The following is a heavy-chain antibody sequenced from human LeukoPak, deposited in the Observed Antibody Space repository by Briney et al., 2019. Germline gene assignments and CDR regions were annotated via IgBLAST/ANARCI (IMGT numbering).Heavy chain of an antibody. V-gene: IGHV1-18*01. CDR1: GYTFTSYG. CDR2: ISAYNGNT. D-gene: IGHD3-22*01. Sequence: ASVKVFCKASGYTFTSYGISWVRQAPGQGLEWMRWISAYNGNTNYAQKLQGRVTMTTDTSTSTAYMELRSLRSDDTAVYYCAREFGLYYDSSGYYYDYWGQGTLVTVSS. CDR3: AREFGLYYDSSGYYYDY. J-gene: IGHJ4*02.